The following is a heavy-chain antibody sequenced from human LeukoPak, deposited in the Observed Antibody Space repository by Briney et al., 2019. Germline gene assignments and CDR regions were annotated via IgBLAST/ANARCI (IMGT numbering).Heavy chain of an antibody. V-gene: IGHV4-34*01. Sequence: SETLSLTCAAYGGSFSGYYWSWIRQPPGKGLEWIGEINHTGNTGYNPSLKSRVTISVDTSKNQFSLKLSSVTAADTAIYYCAKGGYDFWSGTSNWFDPWGQGTLVTVSS. J-gene: IGHJ5*02. D-gene: IGHD3-3*01. CDR1: GGSFSGYY. CDR3: AKGGYDFWSGTSNWFDP. CDR2: INHTGNT.